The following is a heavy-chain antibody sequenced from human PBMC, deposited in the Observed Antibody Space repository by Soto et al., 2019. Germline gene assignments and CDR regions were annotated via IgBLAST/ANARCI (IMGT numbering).Heavy chain of an antibody. D-gene: IGHD6-19*01. V-gene: IGHV1-3*01. CDR1: GYTFTSYA. CDR3: ARDRMAVAWDY. Sequence: ASVKVSCKASGYTFTSYAMHWVRQAPGQRLEWMGWINAGNGNTKYSQKFQGRVTITRDTSASTAYMELSSLRSDDTAVYYCARDRMAVAWDYWGQGTLVTVSS. CDR2: INAGNGNT. J-gene: IGHJ4*02.